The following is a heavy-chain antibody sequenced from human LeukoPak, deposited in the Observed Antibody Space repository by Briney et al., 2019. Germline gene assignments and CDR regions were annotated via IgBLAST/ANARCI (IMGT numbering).Heavy chain of an antibody. CDR1: GFTFSSYA. V-gene: IGHV4-39*01. Sequence: GSLRLSCAASGFTFSSYAMSWVRQPPGKGLEWIGSIYYSGSTYYNPSLKSRVTISVDTSKNQFSLKLSSVTAADTAVYYCARGVYYMDVWGKGTTVTISS. J-gene: IGHJ6*03. CDR2: IYYSGST. D-gene: IGHD3-16*01. CDR3: ARGVYYMDV.